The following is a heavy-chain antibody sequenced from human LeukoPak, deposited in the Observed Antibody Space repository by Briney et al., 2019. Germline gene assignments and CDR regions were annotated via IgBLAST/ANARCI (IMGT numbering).Heavy chain of an antibody. CDR1: GFTFSTSW. CDR2: IDADGSLT. D-gene: IGHD1-7*01. CDR3: VRALTGTDDF. J-gene: IGHJ4*02. Sequence: GGSLRLSCAASGFTFSTSWMHWVRHAPGKGLVWVSRIDADGSLTSYLDSVKGRFTISRDNAKNTLYLQMSSLRVEDTAVYYCVRALTGTDDFWGQGTLVTVSS. V-gene: IGHV3-74*01.